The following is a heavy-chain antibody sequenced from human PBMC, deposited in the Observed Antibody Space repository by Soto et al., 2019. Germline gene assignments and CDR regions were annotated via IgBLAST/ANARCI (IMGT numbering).Heavy chain of an antibody. V-gene: IGHV1-46*01. D-gene: IGHD2-2*01. CDR3: ARDRRYCSGTDCYYFLGHDD. J-gene: IGHJ4*02. Sequence: ASVKVSCKASGYTFTNYYIHWVRQAPGQGLEWMGMINPSGDITTYAQKFQARVTMTADTSTNTIYMELPRLRSEDTAVYYCARDRRYCSGTDCYYFLGHDDWGQGTLVTVAT. CDR1: GYTFTNYY. CDR2: INPSGDIT.